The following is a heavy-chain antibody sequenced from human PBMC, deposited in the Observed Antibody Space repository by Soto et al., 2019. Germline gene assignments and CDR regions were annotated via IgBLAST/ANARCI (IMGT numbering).Heavy chain of an antibody. Sequence: ETLSLTCTVSGGSISDYYWSWIRQPPGKGLEWVGYIYYTGTTTYNPSLKSRVTISVDTSKNQFSLKLSSVTAADTAVYYCARRYSSGFDYWGQGTLVTVSS. J-gene: IGHJ4*02. CDR2: IYYTGTT. CDR3: ARRYSSGFDY. V-gene: IGHV4-59*08. D-gene: IGHD6-19*01. CDR1: GGSISDYY.